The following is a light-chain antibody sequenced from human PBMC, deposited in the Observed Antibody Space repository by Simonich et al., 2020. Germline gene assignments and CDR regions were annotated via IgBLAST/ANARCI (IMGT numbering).Light chain of an antibody. CDR1: QIVLYSFNNNNY. V-gene: IGKV4-1*01. CDR3: QQYYSTPYT. J-gene: IGKJ2*01. CDR2: WAS. Sequence: DIVMTQSPDSLSVSLGERGTITCKSSQIVLYSFNNNNYLAWYQQKPGPPPTLLVYWASTRESGVPDRFSGSGSGPDFTLTISSLQAEDVAVYYCQQYYSTPYTFGQGTKLEIK.